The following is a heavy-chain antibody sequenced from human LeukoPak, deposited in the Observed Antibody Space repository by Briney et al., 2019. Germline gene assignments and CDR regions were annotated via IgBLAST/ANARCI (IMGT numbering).Heavy chain of an antibody. V-gene: IGHV3-7*01. CDR3: ARGGQYYYDSSGSPEDY. CDR1: GFTFSSYS. J-gene: IGHJ4*02. CDR2: IKQDGSEK. D-gene: IGHD3-22*01. Sequence: PGRSLRLSXAAAGFTFSSYSMNWVRQAPGKWLEWVANIKQDGSEKYYEDSVKGRFTISRDNAKNSLYLQMNSLRAEDTAGYYCARGGQYYYDSSGSPEDYWGQGTLVTVSS.